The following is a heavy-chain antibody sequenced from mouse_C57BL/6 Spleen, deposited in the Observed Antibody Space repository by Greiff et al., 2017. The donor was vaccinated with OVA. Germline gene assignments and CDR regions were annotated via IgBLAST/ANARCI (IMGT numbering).Heavy chain of an antibody. Sequence: EVQLQESGPGLVKPSQSLSLTCSVTGYSITSGYYWNWIRQFPGNKLEWMGYISYDGSNNYNPSLKNRISITRDTSKNQFFLKLNSVTTEDTATYYCARGGDYPYYYAMDYWGQGTSVTVSS. V-gene: IGHV3-6*01. CDR1: GYSITSGYY. CDR3: ARGGDYPYYYAMDY. CDR2: ISYDGSN. J-gene: IGHJ4*01. D-gene: IGHD2-4*01.